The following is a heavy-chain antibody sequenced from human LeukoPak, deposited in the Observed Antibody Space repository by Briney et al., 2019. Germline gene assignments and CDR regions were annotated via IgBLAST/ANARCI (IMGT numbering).Heavy chain of an antibody. J-gene: IGHJ4*02. CDR2: IYSSGST. CDR1: GGSISSYF. V-gene: IGHV4-4*09. CDR3: ARGGSRVFDF. D-gene: IGHD2-2*01. Sequence: SETLSLTCTASGGSISSYFWSWIRQPPGKELEWIGYIYSSGSTSYNPSLKSRVTISVDTSKNQFSLKLTSVTAADTAVYYCARGGSRVFDFWGQGTLVTVSS.